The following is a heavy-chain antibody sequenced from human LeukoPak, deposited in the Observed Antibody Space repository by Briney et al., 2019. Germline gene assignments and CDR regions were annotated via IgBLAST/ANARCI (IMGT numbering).Heavy chain of an antibody. CDR1: GFTFNGFA. D-gene: IGHD3-10*01. J-gene: IGHJ4*02. Sequence: HAGGSLRLSCAASGFTFNGFAMSWVRQAPGKGLGWVAIVGISNSVTYYADSVKGRFTISRDNSKNTMWLQMNGLRAEDTAVYYCAKGTKDYGSGSHNFDFWGQGILVTVSS. V-gene: IGHV3-23*01. CDR3: AKGTKDYGSGSHNFDF. CDR2: VGISNSVT.